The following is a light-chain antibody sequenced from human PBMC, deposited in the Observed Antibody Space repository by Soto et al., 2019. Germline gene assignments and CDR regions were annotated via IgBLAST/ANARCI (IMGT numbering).Light chain of an antibody. V-gene: IGLV1-51*01. CDR2: DDT. CDR1: SSNIGRNF. CDR3: GTWDSSLSVLV. Sequence: QSVLTQPPSVSAAPGQGVTMSCSGTSSNIGRNFVAWYQQLPGTAPKLLIYDDTKRPYGIPGRFSASKSGTLATLAITGLQTGDEADYYCGTWDSSLSVLVFGGGTKVTVL. J-gene: IGLJ3*02.